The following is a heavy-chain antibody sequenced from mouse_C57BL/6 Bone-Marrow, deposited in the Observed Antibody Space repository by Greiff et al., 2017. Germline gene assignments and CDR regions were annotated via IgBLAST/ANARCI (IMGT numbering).Heavy chain of an antibody. Sequence: EVKLEESGGGLVQPGGSMKLSCAASGFTFSDAWMDWVRQTPEKGLEWVAEIRNKANNHATYYAESVKGRFTISRDDSKRSVYLQMNSFRAEDTGIYYCTGGESVGFAYWGQGTLLTVSA. CDR2: IRNKANNHAT. V-gene: IGHV6-6*01. J-gene: IGHJ3*01. CDR3: TGGESVGFAY. CDR1: GFTFSDAW.